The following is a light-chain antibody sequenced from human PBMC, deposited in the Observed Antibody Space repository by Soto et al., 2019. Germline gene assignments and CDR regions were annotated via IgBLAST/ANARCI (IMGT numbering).Light chain of an antibody. CDR3: QQNNKWPPVT. CDR1: QTITND. CDR2: GAS. J-gene: IGKJ4*01. Sequence: EVVMTQSPATVSVSPGEGVTLSCRASQTITNDLAWYQQKPGQAPRLLIYGASTRATGVPARFSGGGSGTEFTLTISSLLFEDFAFYYCQQNNKWPPVTFGGGTKVEIK. V-gene: IGKV3-15*01.